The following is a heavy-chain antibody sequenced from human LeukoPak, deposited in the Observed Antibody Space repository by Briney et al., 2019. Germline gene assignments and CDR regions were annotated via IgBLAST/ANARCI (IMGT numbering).Heavy chain of an antibody. D-gene: IGHD2-15*01. J-gene: IGHJ3*02. CDR1: GFTFSSYA. CDR2: ISYDGSNK. V-gene: IGHV3-30*04. Sequence: GGSLRLSCAASGFTFSSYAMHRVRQAPGKGLEWVAVISYDGSNKYYADSVKGRFTISRDNAKNSLYLQMNSLRAEDTAVYYCARDGDGVVVDAFDIWGQGTMVTVSS. CDR3: ARDGDGVVVDAFDI.